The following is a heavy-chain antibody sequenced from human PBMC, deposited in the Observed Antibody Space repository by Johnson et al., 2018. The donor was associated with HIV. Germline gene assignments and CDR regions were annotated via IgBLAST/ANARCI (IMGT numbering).Heavy chain of an antibody. CDR1: GFTFSSYG. CDR2: IRYDGSNK. D-gene: IGHD3-9*01. V-gene: IGHV3-30*02. CDR3: TSRYFDWLLSDAFDI. J-gene: IGHJ3*02. Sequence: QVQLLESGGGVVQPGGSLRLSCAASGFTFSSYGMHWVRQAPGKGLEWVAFIRYDGSNKYYADSVKGRFTISRDDSKNTLYLQMNSLKTEDTAVYYCTSRYFDWLLSDAFDIWGQGTMVTVSS.